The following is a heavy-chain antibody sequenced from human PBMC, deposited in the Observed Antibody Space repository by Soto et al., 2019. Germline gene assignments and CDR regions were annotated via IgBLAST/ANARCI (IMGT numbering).Heavy chain of an antibody. CDR1: GGSISSGGYY. V-gene: IGHV4-31*02. CDR3: ARVDKLRYFDWLLGGWFDP. D-gene: IGHD3-9*01. CDR2: IYYSGST. J-gene: IGHJ5*02. Sequence: SETLSLTCTVSGGSISSGGYYWSWIRQNPGKGLEWIGYIYYSGSTYYNPSLKSRVTISVDTSKNQFSLKLSSVTAADTAVYYCARVDKLRYFDWLLGGWFDPWGQGTLVTVSS.